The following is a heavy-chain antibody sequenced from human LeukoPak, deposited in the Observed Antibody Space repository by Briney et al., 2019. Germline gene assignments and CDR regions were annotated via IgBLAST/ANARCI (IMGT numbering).Heavy chain of an antibody. Sequence: PSETLSLTCAVYGGSFSGYYWSWIRQPPGKGLEWIGEINHSGSTNYNPSLKSRVTISVDTSKNQFSLKLSSVTAADTAVYYCARRGRITMVRGVITIYYYMDVWGKGTTVSISS. J-gene: IGHJ6*03. D-gene: IGHD3-10*01. CDR1: GGSFSGYY. CDR3: ARRGRITMVRGVITIYYYMDV. V-gene: IGHV4-34*01. CDR2: INHSGST.